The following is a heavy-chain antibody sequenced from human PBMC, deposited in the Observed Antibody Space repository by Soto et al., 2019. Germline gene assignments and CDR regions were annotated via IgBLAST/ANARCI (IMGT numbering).Heavy chain of an antibody. D-gene: IGHD4-17*01. Sequence: GGSLRLSCAASGFTFSSYGMHWVRQAPGKGLEWVAVIWYDGSNKYYADSVKGRFTISRDDSKNTLYLQMNSLRAEDTAVYYCARDGQQDYGDYSKAEWYYYYMDVWGKGTTVTVSS. CDR1: GFTFSSYG. V-gene: IGHV3-33*01. J-gene: IGHJ6*03. CDR3: ARDGQQDYGDYSKAEWYYYYMDV. CDR2: IWYDGSNK.